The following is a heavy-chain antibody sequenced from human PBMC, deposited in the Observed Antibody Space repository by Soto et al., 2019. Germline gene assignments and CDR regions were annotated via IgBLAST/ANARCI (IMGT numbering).Heavy chain of an antibody. Sequence: QVQLVQSGAEVKKPGASVKVSCKASGYTFTSYDINWVRQATGQGLEWMGWMNPNSGNTGYAQKFQGSVTMTRNTSITSAYIVLCILRSEGTAVYYCAIERTTIIMDGWGQGTTCTVSS. D-gene: IGHD3-9*01. CDR1: GYTFTSYD. CDR3: AIERTTIIMDG. J-gene: IGHJ6*02. CDR2: MNPNSGNT. V-gene: IGHV1-8*01.